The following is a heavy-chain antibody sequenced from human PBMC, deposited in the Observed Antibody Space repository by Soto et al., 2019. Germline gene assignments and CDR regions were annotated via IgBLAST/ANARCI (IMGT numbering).Heavy chain of an antibody. CDR2: INPNSGGT. CDR1: GYTFTGYY. V-gene: IGHV1-2*02. J-gene: IGHJ6*02. CDR3: ARVLWIQLWLRTSPYGMDV. Sequence: ASVKVSCKASGYTFTGYYMHWVRQAPGQGLGWMGWINPNSGGTNYAQKFQGRVTMTRDTSISTAYMELSRLRSDDTAVYYCARVLWIQLWLRTSPYGMDVWGQGXTVTVYS. D-gene: IGHD5-18*01.